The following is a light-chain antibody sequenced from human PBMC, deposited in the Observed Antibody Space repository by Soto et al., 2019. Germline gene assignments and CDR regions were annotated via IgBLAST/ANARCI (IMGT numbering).Light chain of an antibody. CDR1: QSISSW. CDR2: KAS. V-gene: IGKV1-5*03. Sequence: DIQMTQSPSTLSASVGDRVNITCRASQSISSWLAWYQQKPGKAPTRLIYKASSLESGVPSRFSGSGSGTEFPLTISSLQPDDFATYYCEQYNSYPLTFGGGTKVEIK. J-gene: IGKJ4*01. CDR3: EQYNSYPLT.